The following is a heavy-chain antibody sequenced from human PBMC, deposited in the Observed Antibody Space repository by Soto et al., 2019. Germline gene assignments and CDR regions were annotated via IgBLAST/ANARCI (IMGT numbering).Heavy chain of an antibody. CDR1: GFSFTGYY. J-gene: IGHJ5*02. V-gene: IGHV1-2*02. CDR2: INAHSGGT. D-gene: IGHD6-6*01. Sequence: ASVKVSCKASGFSFTGYYIQWLRQAPGQGLEWMGWINAHSGGTEYAQKFQGRVTLTRDTSIATAYLTLTSLTSDDTALYYCAKDLTRQLAYWLDPWGQGTQVTVSS. CDR3: AKDLTRQLAYWLDP.